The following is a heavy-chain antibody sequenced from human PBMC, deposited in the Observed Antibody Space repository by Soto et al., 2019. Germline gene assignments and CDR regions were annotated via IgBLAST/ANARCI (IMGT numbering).Heavy chain of an antibody. Sequence: EVQVLESGGGLVQPGGSLRLSCVASGFTFSSYAMSWVRQAPGKGLEWVSTISGSGDSTFYGDSVKGRFTISRDKSKNTRYLQMISLRAEDTAIYYCAKCSSSWEFDYWGQGILVTVSS. J-gene: IGHJ4*02. CDR3: AKCSSSWEFDY. CDR2: ISGSGDST. CDR1: GFTFSSYA. V-gene: IGHV3-23*01. D-gene: IGHD6-13*01.